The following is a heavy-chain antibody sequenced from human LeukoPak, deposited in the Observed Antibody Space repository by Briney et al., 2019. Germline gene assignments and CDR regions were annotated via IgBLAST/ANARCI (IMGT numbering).Heavy chain of an antibody. J-gene: IGHJ4*02. Sequence: GASVKVSRKTAGYTFRSYDMTWVRQAPGQGLEWMGWIRGYNGQTNYAQKFQGRVTLTTDTSTNTAYMELRSLGSDDTAVYFCARQPSGTTYFDYWGQGTLVTVSS. D-gene: IGHD1-7*01. CDR2: IRGYNGQT. V-gene: IGHV1-18*01. CDR1: GYTFRSYD. CDR3: ARQPSGTTYFDY.